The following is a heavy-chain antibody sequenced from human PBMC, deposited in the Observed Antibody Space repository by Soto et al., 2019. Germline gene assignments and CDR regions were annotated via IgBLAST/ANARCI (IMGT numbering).Heavy chain of an antibody. CDR1: GGSISSYY. V-gene: IGHV4-59*08. D-gene: IGHD3-9*01. J-gene: IGHJ4*02. Sequence: SETLSLTCTVSGGSISSYYWSWIRQPPGKGLEWIGYIYYSGSTNYNPSLKSRVTISVDTSKNQFSLKLSSVTAADTAVYYCARSLGLTFDSWGQATPNTVPS. CDR3: ARSLGLTFDS. CDR2: IYYSGST.